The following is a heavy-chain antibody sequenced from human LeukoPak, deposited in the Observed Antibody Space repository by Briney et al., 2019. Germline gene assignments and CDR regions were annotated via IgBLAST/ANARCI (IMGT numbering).Heavy chain of an antibody. CDR2: MNPNSGNT. D-gene: IGHD6-13*01. CDR3: ARDGSSWYEGEGLNWFDP. CDR1: GYTFTSYD. Sequence: ASVKVSCEASGYTFTSYDINWVRQASGQGVEWMGWMNPNSGNTGYAQKFQGRVTITWNTSISTAYMELSSLRSEDTAVYYCARDGSSWYEGEGLNWFDPWGQGTLVTVSS. J-gene: IGHJ5*02. V-gene: IGHV1-8*03.